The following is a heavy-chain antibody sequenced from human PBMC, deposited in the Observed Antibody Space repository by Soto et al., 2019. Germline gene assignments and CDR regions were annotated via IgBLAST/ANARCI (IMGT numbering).Heavy chain of an antibody. J-gene: IGHJ6*02. Sequence: SVKVSCKASGGTFNTYAITWVRQAPGQGFEWMGGVIPLFNTPDYAQKFQGRLTRTADESTSPVCLELRGLSSWETAVYSRALASKWEFLGYYYGMDDWGRGTTVTVSS. CDR3: ALASKWEFLGYYYGMDD. D-gene: IGHD1-26*01. CDR1: GGTFNTYA. V-gene: IGHV1-69*13. CDR2: VIPLFNTP.